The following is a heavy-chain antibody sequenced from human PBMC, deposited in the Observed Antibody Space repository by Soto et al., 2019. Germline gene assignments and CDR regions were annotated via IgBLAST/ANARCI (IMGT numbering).Heavy chain of an antibody. V-gene: IGHV4-34*01. CDR1: GGSVSGANYY. CDR2: MSHSGGT. D-gene: IGHD1-1*01. Sequence: QVQLQQWGAGLLKPSETLSLTCAVYGGSVSGANYYWSWIRQPPGNGLEWIGEMSHSGGTHFNSYFKSRVTISVHTSTNQFSLKMSSVTAADTALYYCARVERGTATTVVDAFDIWGPGTMVTVSS. CDR3: ARVERGTATTVVDAFDI. J-gene: IGHJ3*02.